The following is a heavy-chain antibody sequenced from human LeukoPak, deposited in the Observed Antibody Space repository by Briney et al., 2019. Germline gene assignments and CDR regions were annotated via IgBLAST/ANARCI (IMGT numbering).Heavy chain of an antibody. CDR1: GYTFTGYY. CDR3: ARDVQVDY. J-gene: IGHJ4*02. CDR2: ISAYNGNT. V-gene: IGHV1-18*04. Sequence: VASVKVSCKASGYTFTGYYMHWVRQAPGQGLEWMGWISAYNGNTNYAQKLQGRVTMTTDTSTSTAYMELRSLRSDDTAVYYCARDVQVDYWGQGTLVTVSS.